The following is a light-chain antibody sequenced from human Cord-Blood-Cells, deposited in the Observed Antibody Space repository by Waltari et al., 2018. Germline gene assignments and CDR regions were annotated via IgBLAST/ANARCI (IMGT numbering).Light chain of an antibody. Sequence: QSALTQPRSVSGSPGQAVTISCTGTTRAVGGYNYVSCYPQHPGKAPKLMIYDVSKRPSGVPDRFSGSKSGNTASLTISGLQAEDEADYYCYSYAGSYTYVFGTGTKVTVL. CDR2: DVS. V-gene: IGLV2-11*01. J-gene: IGLJ1*01. CDR3: YSYAGSYTYV. CDR1: TRAVGGYNY.